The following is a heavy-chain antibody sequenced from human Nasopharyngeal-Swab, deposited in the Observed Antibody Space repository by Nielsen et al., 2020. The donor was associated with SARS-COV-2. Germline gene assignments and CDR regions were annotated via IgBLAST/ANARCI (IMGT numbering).Heavy chain of an antibody. CDR2: IWYDGSNK. D-gene: IGHD6-19*01. V-gene: IGHV3-33*01. Sequence: VRQAPGKGLEWVAIIWYDGSNKYYADSVKGRFTISRDNSKNTLYLQMNSLRAEDTAVYYCARHRFGIAVADSDYWGQGTLVTVS. CDR3: ARHRFGIAVADSDY. J-gene: IGHJ4*02.